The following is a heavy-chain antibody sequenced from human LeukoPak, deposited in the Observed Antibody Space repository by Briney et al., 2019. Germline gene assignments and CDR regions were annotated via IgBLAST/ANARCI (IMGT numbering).Heavy chain of an antibody. D-gene: IGHD3-3*01. CDR1: GGSISSYY. CDR2: IYYSWST. V-gene: IGHV4-59*01. CDR3: ARGVYDFWSGYYRDDAFDI. J-gene: IGHJ3*02. Sequence: SETLSLTCTVSGGSISSYYWSWIRQPPGKGLEWIGYIYYSWSTNYNPSLKSRVTISVDTSKNQFSLKLSSVTAADTAVYYWARGVYDFWSGYYRDDAFDIWGQGTMVTVSS.